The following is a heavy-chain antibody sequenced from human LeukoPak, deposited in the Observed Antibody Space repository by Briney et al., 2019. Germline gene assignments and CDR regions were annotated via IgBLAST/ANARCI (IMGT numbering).Heavy chain of an antibody. Sequence: GGSLRLSCAASGFTFSSYAMSWVRQAPGRGLEWVSAISGSGGSTYYTASVRGRFTISRDNSKNTLYLQMNSLRAEDTAVYYCAMNPGYSSNYWGQGTLVTVSS. CDR3: AMNPGYSSNY. D-gene: IGHD6-19*01. J-gene: IGHJ4*02. CDR1: GFTFSSYA. CDR2: ISGSGGST. V-gene: IGHV3-23*01.